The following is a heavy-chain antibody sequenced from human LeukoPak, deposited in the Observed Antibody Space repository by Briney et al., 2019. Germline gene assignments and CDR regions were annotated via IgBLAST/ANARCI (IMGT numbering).Heavy chain of an antibody. CDR2: IDWDDDK. J-gene: IGHJ4*02. CDR1: GFSLSTSGMC. CDR3: ARIRLYDDSGYYHDY. D-gene: IGHD3-22*01. Sequence: SGPALVKPTQTLRLTCTFSGFSLSTSGMCVSWIRQPPGKALEWLARIDWDDDKYYSTSLKTRLTISKDTSKNQVVLTMTNMDPVDTATYYCARIRLYDDSGYYHDYWGQGTLVTVSS. V-gene: IGHV2-70*11.